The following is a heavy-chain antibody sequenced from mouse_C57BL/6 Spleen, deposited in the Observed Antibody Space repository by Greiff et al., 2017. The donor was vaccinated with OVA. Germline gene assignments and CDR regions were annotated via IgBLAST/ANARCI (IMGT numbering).Heavy chain of an antibody. D-gene: IGHD2-12*01. Sequence: VKLMESGAELVRPGSSVKLSCKASGYTFTSYWMHWVKQRPIQGLEWIGNIDPSDSDTHYNQKFKDKATLTVDKSSSTAYMQLSSLTSEDSAVYYCAREVYDVDMDYWGQGTSVTVSS. CDR3: AREVYDVDMDY. V-gene: IGHV1-52*01. J-gene: IGHJ4*01. CDR1: GYTFTSYW. CDR2: IDPSDSDT.